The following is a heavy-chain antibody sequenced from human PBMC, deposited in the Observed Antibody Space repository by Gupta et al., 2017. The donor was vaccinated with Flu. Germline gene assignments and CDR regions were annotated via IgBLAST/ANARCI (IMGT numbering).Heavy chain of an antibody. CDR1: GFTVSSNY. V-gene: IGHV3-66*02. Sequence: EVQLVESGGGLVQPGGSLRLSCAASGFTVSSNYMSWVRQAPGKGLEWVSVIYRGGSTYYADPVKDLFNISRDNSKNTLYLQMNSLRAEDTAEYXCARAGGGXYWALIHPYGMDVWGQGTTVNVAS. CDR3: ARAGGGXYWALIHPYGMDV. D-gene: IGHD1-26*01. J-gene: IGHJ6*02. CDR2: IYRGGST.